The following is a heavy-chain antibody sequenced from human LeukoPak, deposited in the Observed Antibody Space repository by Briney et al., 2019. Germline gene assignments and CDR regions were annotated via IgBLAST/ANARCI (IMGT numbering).Heavy chain of an antibody. CDR3: AKEVGD. D-gene: IGHD3-3*01. J-gene: IGHJ4*02. V-gene: IGHV3-30*18. CDR2: ISYDGSNK. CDR1: GFTFRSYG. Sequence: GGSLRLSCAASGFTFRSYGMHWVRQAPGKGLEWVAVISYDGSNKYYADSVKGRFTISRDNSKNTLYLQMNSLRAEDTAVYYCAKEVGDWGQGTLVTVSS.